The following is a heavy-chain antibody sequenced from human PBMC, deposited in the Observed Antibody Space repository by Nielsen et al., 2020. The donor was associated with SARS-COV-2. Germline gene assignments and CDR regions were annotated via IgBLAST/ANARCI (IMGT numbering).Heavy chain of an antibody. V-gene: IGHV5-51*01. CDR2: IYPGDSDT. J-gene: IGHJ6*02. D-gene: IGHD3-3*01. CDR1: GYSFTSYW. CDR3: ARVPYDFWSGYYSGGMDV. Sequence: KVSCKGSGYSFTSYWIGWVRQMPGKGLEWMGIIYPGDSDTRYSPSFQGQVTISADKSISTAYLQWSSLKASDTAMYYCARVPYDFWSGYYSGGMDVWGQGTTVTVSS.